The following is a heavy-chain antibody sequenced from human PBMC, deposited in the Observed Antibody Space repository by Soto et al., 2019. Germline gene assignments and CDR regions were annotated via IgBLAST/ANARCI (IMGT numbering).Heavy chain of an antibody. J-gene: IGHJ3*02. CDR3: ARDAFPTVVTPGGVFDI. CDR1: GFTVSSNY. CDR2: IYSGGST. Sequence: GGSLRLSCAASGFTVSSNYMSWVRQAPGKGLEWVSVIYSGGSTYYADSVKGRFTISRDNSKNTLYLQMNSLRAEDTAVYYCARDAFPTVVTPGGVFDIWGQGTMVTVSS. V-gene: IGHV3-53*01. D-gene: IGHD4-17*01.